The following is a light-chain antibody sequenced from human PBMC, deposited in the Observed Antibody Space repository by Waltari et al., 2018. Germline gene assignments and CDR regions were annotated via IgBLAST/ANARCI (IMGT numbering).Light chain of an antibody. CDR3: QQSYTNPRT. J-gene: IGKJ1*01. Sequence: DIQMTQSPSSLSASVGDRVTITCRASQSISSHLNWYQQKPGKAPNLLIYAASNLQSGVPSSFSGSGSGTDFTLTISSLQPEDFATYYCQQSYTNPRTFGQGTRVETK. CDR1: QSISSH. CDR2: AAS. V-gene: IGKV1-39*01.